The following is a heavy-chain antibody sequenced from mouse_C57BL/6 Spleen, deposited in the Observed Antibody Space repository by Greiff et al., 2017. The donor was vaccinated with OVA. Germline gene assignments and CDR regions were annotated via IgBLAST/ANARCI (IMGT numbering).Heavy chain of an antibody. V-gene: IGHV1-55*01. CDR2: IYPGSGST. Sequence: VQLQQPGAELVKPGASVQMSCKASGYTFTSYWITWVKQRPGQGLEWIGDIYPGSGSTNYNEKFKSKATLTVDTSSSTAYMQLSSLTSEDSAVYYCARSDPYYAMDYWGQGTSVTVSS. J-gene: IGHJ4*01. CDR1: GYTFTSYW. CDR3: ARSDPYYAMDY.